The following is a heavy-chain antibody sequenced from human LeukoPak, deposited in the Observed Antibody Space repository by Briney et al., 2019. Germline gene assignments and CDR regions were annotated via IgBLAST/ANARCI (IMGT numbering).Heavy chain of an antibody. Sequence: ASVKVSCKASGGTLSSFAFSWMRQAPGQGLEWMGRIIPIYDPVDYAQRFQGRVTITTDESTNTVYMELSRLRSDDTAVYYCAREYWNDVAWFDPWGQGTLVTVSS. V-gene: IGHV1-69*05. CDR1: GGTLSSFA. J-gene: IGHJ5*02. CDR2: IIPIYDPV. CDR3: AREYWNDVAWFDP. D-gene: IGHD1-1*01.